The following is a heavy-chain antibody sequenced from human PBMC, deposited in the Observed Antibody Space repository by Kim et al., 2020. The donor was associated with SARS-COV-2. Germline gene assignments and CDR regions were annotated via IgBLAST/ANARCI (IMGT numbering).Heavy chain of an antibody. CDR1: GFTFSSYG. J-gene: IGHJ6*02. V-gene: IGHV3-33*01. Sequence: GGSLRLSCAASGFTFSSYGMHWVRQAPGKGLEWVAVIWYDGSNKYYADSVKGRFTISRDNSKNTLYLQMNSLRAEDTAVSYCARTGKGSYYYYGMDVWGQGTTVTVSS. CDR2: IWYDGSNK. CDR3: ARTGKGSYYYYGMDV.